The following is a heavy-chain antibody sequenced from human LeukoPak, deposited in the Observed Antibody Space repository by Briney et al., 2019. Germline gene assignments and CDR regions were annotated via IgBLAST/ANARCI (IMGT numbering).Heavy chain of an antibody. J-gene: IGHJ6*02. CDR2: IYTSGST. CDR1: GGSISSYY. D-gene: IGHD3-22*01. V-gene: IGHV4-4*07. CDR3: ARDWEYDSSGNYYYYYGMDV. Sequence: PSETLSLTCTVSGGSISSYYWSWIRQPAGKGLEWIGRIYTSGSTNYNPSLKSRVTMSVDTSKNQFSLKLSSVTAADTAVYYCARDWEYDSSGNYYYYYGMDVWGRGTTVTVSS.